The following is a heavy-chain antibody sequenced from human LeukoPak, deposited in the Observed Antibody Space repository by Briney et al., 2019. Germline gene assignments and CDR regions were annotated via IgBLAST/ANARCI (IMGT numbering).Heavy chain of an antibody. CDR1: GYTFTSYF. D-gene: IGHD1-1*01. CDR2: INPSGSAT. CDR3: ARETSDS. V-gene: IGHV1-46*01. Sequence: ASVKVSCKASGYTFTSYFMHWVRQAPGQGLEWLGMINPSGSATTYAQKFQGRVTMTRDTSTSTVYMELSSLRSEDTAVYYCARETSDSWGQGTLVTVSS. J-gene: IGHJ5*01.